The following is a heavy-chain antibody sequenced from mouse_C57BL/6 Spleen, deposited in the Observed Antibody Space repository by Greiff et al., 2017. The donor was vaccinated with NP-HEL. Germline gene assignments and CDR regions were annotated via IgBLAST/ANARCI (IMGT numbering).Heavy chain of an antibody. J-gene: IGHJ1*03. Sequence: AQGVESGPGLVQPSQSLSITCTVSGFSLTSYGVHWVRQSPGKGLEWLGVIWSGGSTDYNAAFISRLSISKDNSKSQVFFKMNSLQADDTAIYYCARKTTVVADWYFDVWGTGTTVTVSS. CDR3: ARKTTVVADWYFDV. D-gene: IGHD1-1*01. CDR2: IWSGGST. V-gene: IGHV2-2*01. CDR1: GFSLTSYG.